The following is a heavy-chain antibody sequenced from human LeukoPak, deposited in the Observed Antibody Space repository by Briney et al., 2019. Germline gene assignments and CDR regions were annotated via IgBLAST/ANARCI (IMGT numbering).Heavy chain of an antibody. D-gene: IGHD3-22*01. Sequence: SETLSLTCAVYGGSFSGYYWSWIRQPPGKGLEWFGEINHSESTNYNPSLKSRVTISVDMSKNQFSLKLSSVTAADTAVYYCASLPTVYSRGYLALWGQGTLVTVSS. J-gene: IGHJ4*02. CDR2: INHSEST. V-gene: IGHV4-34*01. CDR3: ASLPTVYSRGYLAL. CDR1: GGSFSGYY.